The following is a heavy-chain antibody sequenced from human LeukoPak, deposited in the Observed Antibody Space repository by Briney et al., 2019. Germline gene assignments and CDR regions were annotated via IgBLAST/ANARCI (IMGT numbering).Heavy chain of an antibody. CDR2: ISGSGGST. D-gene: IGHD4-23*01. CDR3: AKTGPLTVVTDQSLYYYGMDV. Sequence: GGSLRLSCAASGFTFSSYAMSWVRQAPGKGLEWVSAISGSGGSTYYADSVKGRFTISRDNSKNTLYLQMNSLRAEDTAVYYCAKTGPLTVVTDQSLYYYGMDVWGQGATVTVSS. CDR1: GFTFSSYA. V-gene: IGHV3-23*01. J-gene: IGHJ6*02.